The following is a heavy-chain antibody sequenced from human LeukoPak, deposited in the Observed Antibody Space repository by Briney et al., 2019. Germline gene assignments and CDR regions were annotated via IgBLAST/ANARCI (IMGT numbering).Heavy chain of an antibody. CDR3: ASPGGAVGSTFDY. V-gene: IGHV4-34*01. Sequence: SETLSLTCAVYGGSFSGYYWSWIRQPPGKGLEWIGEINHSGSTNYNPSLKSRVTISVDTSKNQFSLKLSSVTAADTAVYYCASPGGAVGSTFDYWGQGTLVTVSS. J-gene: IGHJ4*02. CDR1: GGSFSGYY. D-gene: IGHD3-16*01. CDR2: INHSGST.